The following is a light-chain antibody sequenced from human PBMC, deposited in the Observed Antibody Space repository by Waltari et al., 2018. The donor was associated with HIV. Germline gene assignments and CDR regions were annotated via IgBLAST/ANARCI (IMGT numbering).Light chain of an antibody. J-gene: IGKJ1*01. CDR2: WAS. CDR3: QQYYTTPHT. CDR1: QSVLHSSDHNYY. Sequence: DILLTKSQDSLAVSLGERATINCKSSQSVLHSSDHNYYLAWYQHKSGQPPKLLIYWASTRESGVPDRFSGSGSGTDFTLTISSLQAEDVAVYYCQQYYTTPHTFGQGTKVEIK. V-gene: IGKV4-1*01.